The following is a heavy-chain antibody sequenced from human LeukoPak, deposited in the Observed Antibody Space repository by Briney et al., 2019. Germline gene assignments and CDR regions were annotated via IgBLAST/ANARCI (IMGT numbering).Heavy chain of an antibody. J-gene: IGHJ4*02. CDR3: ARHTPDSSGYYYSSN. Sequence: GESLKISCKGSGYSFTSYWIGWVRQMPGKGLDWMGIIYPGDSDTRYSPSFQGQVTISADKSISTAYLQWSSLKASDTAMYYCARHTPDSSGYYYSSNWGQGTLVTVSS. D-gene: IGHD3-22*01. CDR2: IYPGDSDT. V-gene: IGHV5-51*01. CDR1: GYSFTSYW.